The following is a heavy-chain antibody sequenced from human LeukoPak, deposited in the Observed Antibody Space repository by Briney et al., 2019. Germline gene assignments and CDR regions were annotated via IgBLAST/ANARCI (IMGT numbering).Heavy chain of an antibody. CDR3: ARGPRYCSGGSCKLSPDYYGMDV. D-gene: IGHD2-15*01. Sequence: ASVKVSCKASGYTFTTYAMHWVRQAPGQRLEWMGWINAGNGSTKYSQKFQGRVTITRDTSASTAYMELSSLRSEDTAVYYCARGPRYCSGGSCKLSPDYYGMDVWGQGTTVTVSS. V-gene: IGHV1-3*01. CDR2: INAGNGST. J-gene: IGHJ6*02. CDR1: GYTFTTYA.